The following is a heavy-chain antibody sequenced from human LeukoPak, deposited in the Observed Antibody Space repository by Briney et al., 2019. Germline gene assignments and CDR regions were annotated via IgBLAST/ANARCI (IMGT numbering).Heavy chain of an antibody. V-gene: IGHV3-13*01. CDR3: AREDCSGGSCSGFDY. CDR1: GFTFSSYD. D-gene: IGHD2-15*01. J-gene: IGHJ4*02. Sequence: GGSLRLSCAASGFTFSSYDMHWVRQATGKGLEWVSAIGTAGDTYYPGSVKGRFTISRENAKNSLYLQMNSLRAGDTAVYYCAREDCSGGSCSGFDYWGQGTLVTVSS. CDR2: IGTAGDT.